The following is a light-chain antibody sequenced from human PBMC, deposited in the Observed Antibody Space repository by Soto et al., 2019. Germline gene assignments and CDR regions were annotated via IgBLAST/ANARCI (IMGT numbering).Light chain of an antibody. Sequence: EIVLTQSPGTLSLSPGERATLSCRASQTVSSSYLVWYQQKPGQAPRALIYGVSSRATGIPDRFSGSGSGTDFTLTISRLEPEDFAVYYCQQYGSSPLYTFGQGTKLEIK. J-gene: IGKJ2*01. CDR3: QQYGSSPLYT. V-gene: IGKV3-20*01. CDR1: QTVSSSY. CDR2: GVS.